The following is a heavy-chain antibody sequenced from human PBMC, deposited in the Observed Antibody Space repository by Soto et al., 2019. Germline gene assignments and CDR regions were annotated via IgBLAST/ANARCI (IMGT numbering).Heavy chain of an antibody. D-gene: IGHD3-22*01. CDR1: GYTFTSYG. V-gene: IGHV1-18*01. CDR2: ISAYTGNT. CDR3: ARSAQHYCDSSGLYYYYGIDV. Sequence: ASVKFYCKASGYTFTSYGISWVRQAPGQGLEWMGWISAYTGNTNYSQKLQGIVTMTRDTSTSTAYMELRSLRSDDTAVYYCARSAQHYCDSSGLYYYYGIDVWGQGTTVTVS. J-gene: IGHJ6*02.